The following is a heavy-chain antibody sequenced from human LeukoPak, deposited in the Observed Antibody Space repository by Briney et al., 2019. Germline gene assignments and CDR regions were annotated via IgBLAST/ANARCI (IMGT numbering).Heavy chain of an antibody. J-gene: IGHJ4*02. CDR3: TRGAGWLIDY. Sequence: SETLSLTCTVSGGSISSYYWSWIRQPPGKGLEWIGYIYYSGSTNYNPSLKSRVTISVDTSKNQFSLKLSSVTTSDTAVYYCTRGAGWLIDYWGQGTLVTV. D-gene: IGHD3-16*01. V-gene: IGHV4-59*01. CDR1: GGSISSYY. CDR2: IYYSGST.